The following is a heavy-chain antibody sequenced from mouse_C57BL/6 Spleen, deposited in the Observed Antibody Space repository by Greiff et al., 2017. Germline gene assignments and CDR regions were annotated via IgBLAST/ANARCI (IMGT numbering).Heavy chain of an antibody. D-gene: IGHD2-4*01. V-gene: IGHV14-3*01. CDR1: GFNIKNTY. J-gene: IGHJ3*01. Sequence: EVQLQQSVAELVRPGASVKLSCTASGFNIKNTYMHWVKQRPEQGLEWIGRIDPATGNTKYAPKCQGKATITADTSSNTAYLQLSSLTSEDTAIYYCAFTIYYDYDWFAYWGQGTLVTVSA. CDR2: IDPATGNT. CDR3: AFTIYYDYDWFAY.